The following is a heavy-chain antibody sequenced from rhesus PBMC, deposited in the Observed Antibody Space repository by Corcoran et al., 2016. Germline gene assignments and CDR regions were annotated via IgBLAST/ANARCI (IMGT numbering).Heavy chain of an antibody. CDR2: IYGSGRIN. J-gene: IGHJ4*01. CDR1: GGSISSSY. V-gene: IGHV4-169*01. Sequence: QLQLQESGPGLVKPSETLSVTCAVSGGSISSSYWSWIRQAQGKGLGWIGYIYGSGRINKPTPSLKSRVTLAVDTSKNQLSLKLSSVTAADTAVYYCARGAAAGTTFDYWGQGVLVTVSS. CDR3: ARGAAAGTTFDY. D-gene: IGHD6-31*01.